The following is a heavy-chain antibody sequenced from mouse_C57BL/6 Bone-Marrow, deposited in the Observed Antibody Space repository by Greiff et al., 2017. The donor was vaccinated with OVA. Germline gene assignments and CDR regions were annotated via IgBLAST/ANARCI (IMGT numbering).Heavy chain of an antibody. CDR3: VYDVYHRFAY. J-gene: IGHJ3*01. V-gene: IGHV1-64*01. CDR2: IHPNSGST. D-gene: IGHD2-3*01. Sequence: VQLQQPGAELVKPGASVKLSCKASGYTFTSYWMHWVKQRPGQGLEWIGMIHPNSGSTNYNEKFKSKATLTVDKSSSTAYMPLSSLTAENSAVYYCVYDVYHRFAYWGQGTLVTVSA. CDR1: GYTFTSYW.